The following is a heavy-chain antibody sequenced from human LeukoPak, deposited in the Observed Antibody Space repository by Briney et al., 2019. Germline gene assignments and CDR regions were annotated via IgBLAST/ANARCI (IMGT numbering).Heavy chain of an antibody. D-gene: IGHD3-3*01. CDR1: GGSISSYY. CDR2: IYYSGST. Sequence: SETLSLTCTVSGGSISSYYWSWIRQPPGKGLEWIGYIYYSGSTNYNPSLKSRVTISVDTSKNQFSLKLSSVTAADTAVYYCARHAPIGDFWSGYHSGNWFDPWGQGTLVTVSS. CDR3: ARHAPIGDFWSGYHSGNWFDP. J-gene: IGHJ5*02. V-gene: IGHV4-59*08.